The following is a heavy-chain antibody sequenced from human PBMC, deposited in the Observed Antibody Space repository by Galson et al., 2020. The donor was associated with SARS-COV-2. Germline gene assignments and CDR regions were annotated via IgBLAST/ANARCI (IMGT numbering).Heavy chain of an antibody. J-gene: IGHJ5*02. CDR3: ARRVRYSRGSYDWFDP. CDR1: GDSISSSSYY. CDR2: IHYTGRN. V-gene: IGHV4-39*01. Sequence: ASETLSLTCSVSGDSISSSSYYWGWIRQPPGKGLERTGSIHYTGRNNCNPSLKSRVTISVDTSKNQFSLKLTSVTAADTAVYFCARRVRYSRGSYDWFDPWGQGTRVTVSS. D-gene: IGHD6-19*01.